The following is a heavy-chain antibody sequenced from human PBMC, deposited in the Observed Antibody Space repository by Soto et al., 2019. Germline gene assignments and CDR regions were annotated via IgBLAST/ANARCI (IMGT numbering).Heavy chain of an antibody. CDR2: IRGSGAST. Sequence: QLLESGGGLVQPGGSLRLSCAASGFTFSTYAMSWVRQAPRKGLEWVSTIRGSGASTYYADSVRGRFTISRDNSKNTLELQMNSRRAEDTAGYFGAKDHLHGSGSDAGGDDWGQGTLVAVSA. CDR3: AKDHLHGSGSDAGGDD. V-gene: IGHV3-23*01. CDR1: GFTFSTYA. J-gene: IGHJ4*02. D-gene: IGHD3-10*01.